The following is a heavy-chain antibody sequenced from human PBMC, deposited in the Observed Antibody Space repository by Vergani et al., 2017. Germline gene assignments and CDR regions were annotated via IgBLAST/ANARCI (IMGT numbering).Heavy chain of an antibody. CDR2: IYYSGST. D-gene: IGHD3-22*01. V-gene: IGHV4-39*07. Sequence: QLQLQESGPGLVKPSETLSLTCTVSGGSISSSSYYWGWIRQPPGKGLEWIGSIYYSGSTYYNPSLKSRVTISVDTSKNQFSLKLSSVTSADTAVYYCARDLGVYDSSGYYDYWGQGTLVTVSS. J-gene: IGHJ4*02. CDR3: ARDLGVYDSSGYYDY. CDR1: GGSISSSSYY.